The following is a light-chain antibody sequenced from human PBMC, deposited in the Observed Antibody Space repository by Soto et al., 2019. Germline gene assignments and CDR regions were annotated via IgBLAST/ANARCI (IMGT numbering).Light chain of an antibody. CDR2: NAS. CDR1: QSVSAS. CDR3: QQRSNWPLT. Sequence: EIVLTQSPATLSLSPGERATLSCRASQSVSASLAWYQQKPGQPPRLLIYNASKRATGIPVRFSGSGSGTDFTLTISSLESEDFAVYYCQQRSNWPLTFDGGTKVEIK. V-gene: IGKV3-11*01. J-gene: IGKJ4*01.